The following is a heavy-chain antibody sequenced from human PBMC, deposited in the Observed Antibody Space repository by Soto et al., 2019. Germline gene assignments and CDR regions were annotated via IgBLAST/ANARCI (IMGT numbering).Heavy chain of an antibody. V-gene: IGHV1-69*19. CDR3: ARGGDGYNSCNFDY. CDR2: IIPFFGTT. J-gene: IGHJ4*02. D-gene: IGHD5-12*01. Sequence: QVQLVQSGAEMKKPGSSVKVSCKASGGTFRSYAISWVRQAPGQGLEWMGGIIPFFGTTNYALEFQGRVTITADDSASTVNMELSSLRSEYTAVYFCARGGDGYNSCNFDYWGQGTLVTFS. CDR1: GGTFRSYA.